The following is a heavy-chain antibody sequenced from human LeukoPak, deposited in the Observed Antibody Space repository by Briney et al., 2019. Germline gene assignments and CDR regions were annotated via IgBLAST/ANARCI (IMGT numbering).Heavy chain of an antibody. CDR3: ARAPLDIVVVPAAIPTEYYYYYGMGV. CDR2: INHSGST. D-gene: IGHD2-2*02. J-gene: IGHJ6*02. Sequence: SETLSLTCAVYGGSFSGYYWSWIRQPPGKGLEWIGEINHSGSTNYNPSLKSRVTISVDTSKNQFSLKLSSVTAADTAVYYCARAPLDIVVVPAAIPTEYYYYYGMGVWGQGTTVTVSS. CDR1: GGSFSGYY. V-gene: IGHV4-34*01.